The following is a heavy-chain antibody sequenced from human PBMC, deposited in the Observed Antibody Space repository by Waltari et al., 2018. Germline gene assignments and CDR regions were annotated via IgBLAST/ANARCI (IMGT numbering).Heavy chain of an antibody. D-gene: IGHD3-10*01. V-gene: IGHV1-18*01. CDR3: AKAGGSGSYYVD. J-gene: IGHJ4*02. CDR2: VTQYNGST. CDR1: GYTFTNYG. Sequence: QVQLVQSGAEVKKPGASVKVSCKASGYTFTNYGISWMRQAPGQGLEWMGWVTQYNGSTNYPQKCQGRITRTTDTPRTTAYMERRSLGSDDTAVYYCAKAGGSGSYYVDWGQGALVIVSS.